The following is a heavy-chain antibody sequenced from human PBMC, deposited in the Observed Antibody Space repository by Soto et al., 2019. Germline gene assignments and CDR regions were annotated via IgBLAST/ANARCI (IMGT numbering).Heavy chain of an antibody. J-gene: IGHJ4*02. Sequence: SSETLSLTXTVSGGSISSYYWSWIRQPPGKGLEWIGYIYYSGSTYYNPSLKSRVTISVDTSKNQFSLKLSSVTAADTAVYYCARPYSSGWYPEFGYWGQGTLVTVSS. CDR1: GGSISSYY. D-gene: IGHD6-19*01. CDR2: IYYSGST. CDR3: ARPYSSGWYPEFGY. V-gene: IGHV4-59*04.